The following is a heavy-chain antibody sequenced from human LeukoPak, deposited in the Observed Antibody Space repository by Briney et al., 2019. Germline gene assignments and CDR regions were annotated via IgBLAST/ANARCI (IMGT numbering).Heavy chain of an antibody. J-gene: IGHJ5*02. V-gene: IGHV1-2*02. CDR3: ARDGVGATNWFDP. Sequence: ASVKVSCKASGYTFTGYYMHWVRQAPGQGLERMGWINPNSGGTNYAQKFQGRVTMTRDTSISTAYMELSRLRSDDTAVYYCARDGVGATNWFDPWGQGTLVTVSS. CDR1: GYTFTGYY. D-gene: IGHD1-26*01. CDR2: INPNSGGT.